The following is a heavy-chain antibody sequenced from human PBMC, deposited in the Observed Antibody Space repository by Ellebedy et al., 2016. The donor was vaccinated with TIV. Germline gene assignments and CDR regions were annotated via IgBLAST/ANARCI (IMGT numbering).Heavy chain of an antibody. CDR3: ARDTMTVWGEGWYYGMDV. CDR1: GGSISTYY. CDR2: IFYSGTT. J-gene: IGHJ6*02. D-gene: IGHD3-22*01. Sequence: SETLSLXYTVSGGSISTYYWTWIRQSPGRGLEWIGSIFYSGTTNYNPSLKSRVTMSVDTSKNQFSLKLSSVTAADTAVYYCARDTMTVWGEGWYYGMDVWGQGTTVTVSS. V-gene: IGHV4-59*01.